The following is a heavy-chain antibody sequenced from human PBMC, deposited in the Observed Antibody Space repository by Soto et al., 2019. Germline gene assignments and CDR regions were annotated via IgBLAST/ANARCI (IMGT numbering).Heavy chain of an antibody. J-gene: IGHJ6*02. D-gene: IGHD3-10*01. CDR3: ATNVYYYGSGRLGSLGYYYGMDV. V-gene: IGHV4-4*02. CDR2: IYHSGST. CDR1: GGSISSSNW. Sequence: QVQLQESGPGLVKPSGTLSLTCAVSGGSISSSNWWSWVRQPPGKGLEWIGEIYHSGSTNYNPSLKSRVTISVDKSKNQFSLKLSSVTAADTAVYYCATNVYYYGSGRLGSLGYYYGMDVWGQGTTVTVSS.